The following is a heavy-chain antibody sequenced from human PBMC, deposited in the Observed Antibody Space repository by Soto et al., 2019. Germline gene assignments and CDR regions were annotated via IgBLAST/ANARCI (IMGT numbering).Heavy chain of an antibody. CDR1: GFTFNNAW. CDR2: IRSKADGGTI. V-gene: IGHV3-15*07. CDR3: TREPDYRNYFEY. D-gene: IGHD4-4*01. Sequence: EVQLVESGGGLVRPGGSLRLSCVASGFTFNNAWMNWVRQAPGKGLEWVGRIRSKADGGTIDYAAPVKDRVTISRDDSKTTLHLQMNSLKTEDTAVYYCTREPDYRNYFEYWGQGTLVTVSS. J-gene: IGHJ4*02.